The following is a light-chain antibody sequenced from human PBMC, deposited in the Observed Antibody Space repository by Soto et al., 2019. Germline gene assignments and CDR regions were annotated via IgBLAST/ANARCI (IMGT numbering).Light chain of an antibody. Sequence: IQITQSPSALSASVGDRVTITRRASQSITKWLAWYHQKPGKAPRLLIYDASALPRGVPSRFSGSGSGTKFTLTIASLQPDDFATYYCQQYETFSGTFGPGTKVDIK. CDR3: QQYETFSGT. J-gene: IGKJ1*01. CDR1: QSITKW. CDR2: DAS. V-gene: IGKV1-5*01.